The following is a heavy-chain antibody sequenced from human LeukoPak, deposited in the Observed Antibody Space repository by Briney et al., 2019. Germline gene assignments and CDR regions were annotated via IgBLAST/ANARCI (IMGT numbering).Heavy chain of an antibody. Sequence: ASVKVSCKASGYTFTNYVVHWVRQAPGQRPEWMGYINAGNGDTKYSQNFQDRVTITRDTSASTAYMEVSSRTSEDTALYSCVRDDCAADACYPGGYWGQGTLVTVSS. J-gene: IGHJ4*02. D-gene: IGHD2-21*02. CDR1: GYTFTNYV. V-gene: IGHV1-3*01. CDR3: VRDDCAADACYPGGY. CDR2: INAGNGDT.